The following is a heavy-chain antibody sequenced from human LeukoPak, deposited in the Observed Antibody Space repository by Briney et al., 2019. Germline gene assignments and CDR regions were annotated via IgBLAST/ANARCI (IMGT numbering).Heavy chain of an antibody. CDR2: IYYSGST. Sequence: SETLSLTCTVSGGSISSYYRSWIRQPPGKGLEWIGYIYYSGSTNYNPSLKSRVTISVDTSKNQFSLKLSSVTAADTAVYYCAADPTLRLSQGRAFDIWGQGTMVTVSS. CDR1: GGSISSYY. D-gene: IGHD5-12*01. V-gene: IGHV4-59*08. CDR3: AADPTLRLSQGRAFDI. J-gene: IGHJ3*02.